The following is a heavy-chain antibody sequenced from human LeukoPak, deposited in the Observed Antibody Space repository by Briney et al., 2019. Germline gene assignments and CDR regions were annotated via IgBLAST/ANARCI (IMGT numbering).Heavy chain of an antibody. CDR1: GYSISSGYY. J-gene: IGHJ6*03. V-gene: IGHV4-38-2*02. CDR3: ARAHIVVVTASLNYYYMDV. Sequence: PSETLSLTCTVSGYSISSGYYWAWIRQPPGKGLEWIGSIYYSGSTYYNPSLKSRVTISVDTSKNQFSLKLSSVTAADTAVYYCARAHIVVVTASLNYYYMDVWGKGTTVTISS. D-gene: IGHD2-21*02. CDR2: IYYSGST.